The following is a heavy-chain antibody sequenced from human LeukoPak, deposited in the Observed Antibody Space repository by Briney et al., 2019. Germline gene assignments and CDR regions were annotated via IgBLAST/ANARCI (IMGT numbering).Heavy chain of an antibody. J-gene: IGHJ3*02. V-gene: IGHV1-2*02. Sequence: WASVKVSCKASGYTFTDYYMHWVRQAPGQGLEWMGWINPNSGGTKYAQKFQGRVTMTRDTSISTAYMEVTRLRSDDTAVYYCARGSGLMVRGVIAFDIWGQGTMVTASS. CDR1: GYTFTDYY. CDR2: INPNSGGT. CDR3: ARGSGLMVRGVIAFDI. D-gene: IGHD3-10*01.